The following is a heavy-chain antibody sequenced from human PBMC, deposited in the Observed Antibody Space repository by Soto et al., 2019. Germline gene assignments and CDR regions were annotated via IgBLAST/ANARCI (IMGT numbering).Heavy chain of an antibody. V-gene: IGHV1-69*02. D-gene: IGHD2-21*01. CDR3: ARTRAATDSLYWFDP. J-gene: IGHJ5*02. CDR2: IIPILNIA. Sequence: SVKVSCKASGGTFSSYPISWVRQAPGQGLEWMGRIIPILNIANYAQKFQGRVTLTADKSTNTAYMELSSLRSEDTAVYYCARTRAATDSLYWFDPWGQGTLVTVSS. CDR1: GGTFSSYP.